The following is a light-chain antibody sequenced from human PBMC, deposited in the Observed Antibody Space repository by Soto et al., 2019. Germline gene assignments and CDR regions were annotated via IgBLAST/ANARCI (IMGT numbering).Light chain of an antibody. CDR3: AAWDESLNGPV. CDR1: SSNIASNT. Sequence: QSVLTQPPSASGTPGQRVTISCSGSSSNIASNTVNWYQQLPGTAPKLLIYNNNQRPSGVPDRFSGSKSGTSASLAISGLQSEDEADYYCAAWDESLNGPVFGGGTKLTVL. J-gene: IGLJ2*01. CDR2: NNN. V-gene: IGLV1-44*01.